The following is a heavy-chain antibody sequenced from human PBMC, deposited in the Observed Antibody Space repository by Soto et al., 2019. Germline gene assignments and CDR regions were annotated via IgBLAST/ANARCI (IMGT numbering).Heavy chain of an antibody. CDR2: ISSSSSYI. D-gene: IGHD1-7*01. CDR3: EREVYHWNSKGDY. J-gene: IGHJ4*02. Sequence: EVQLVESGGGLVKTGGSLSLSCAASGCTFSSYSMNWVRQAPVKGLEWVSSISSSSSYIYYADSVKGRFTISSDNANNSLYLQINSLRAEDTAVYYCEREVYHWNSKGDYWGQGTLVNFSA. CDR1: GCTFSSYS. V-gene: IGHV3-21*01.